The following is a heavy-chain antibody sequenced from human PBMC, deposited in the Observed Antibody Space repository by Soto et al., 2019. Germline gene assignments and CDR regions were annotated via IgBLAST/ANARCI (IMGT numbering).Heavy chain of an antibody. Sequence: PVGSLRLSCAASGFTFSSYSMNWVRQAPGKGLEWVSSISSSSSYIYYADSVKGRFTISRDNAKNSLYLQMNSLRAEDTAVYYCARGGGEYYDFWSGYYRIDAFDIWGQGTMVTVSS. CDR3: ARGGGEYYDFWSGYYRIDAFDI. D-gene: IGHD3-3*01. V-gene: IGHV3-21*01. CDR2: ISSSSSYI. CDR1: GFTFSSYS. J-gene: IGHJ3*02.